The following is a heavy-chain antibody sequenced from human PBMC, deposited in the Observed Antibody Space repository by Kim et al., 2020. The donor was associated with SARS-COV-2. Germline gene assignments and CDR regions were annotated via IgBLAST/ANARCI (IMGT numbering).Heavy chain of an antibody. Sequence: GGSLRLSCAASGFTFSSYWRSWFRQAAGCWLEWVGNIKQEGSEKYYVESVKGRFTISRDNAKNSLYLQMNSLRAEDTAVYYCARGAFYRGGYYWGQGTLVTVSS. J-gene: IGHJ4*02. V-gene: IGHV3-7*01. CDR1: GFTFSSYW. CDR3: ARGAFYRGGYY. D-gene: IGHD2-21*01. CDR2: IKQEGSEK.